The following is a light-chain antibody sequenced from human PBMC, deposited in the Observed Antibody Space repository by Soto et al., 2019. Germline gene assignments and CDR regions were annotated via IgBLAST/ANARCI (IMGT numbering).Light chain of an antibody. CDR2: DAS. CDR1: QSVGTY. Sequence: EIVLTQSPATLSLSPGERATLSCRASQSVGTYFAWYQQKPGQAPRLLIYDASTLQSGVPSRFSGSGSGTDFTLTISSLQPEDVATYYCQKYYTAPETFGQGTKVEIK. J-gene: IGKJ1*01. V-gene: IGKV3-11*01. CDR3: QKYYTAPET.